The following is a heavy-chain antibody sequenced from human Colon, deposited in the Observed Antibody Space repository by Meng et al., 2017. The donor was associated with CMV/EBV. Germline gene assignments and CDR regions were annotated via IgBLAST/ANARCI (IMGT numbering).Heavy chain of an antibody. Sequence: KVSCKASGYTFTGYYMHWVRQAPGQGLEWMGIIYPGDSNIRYSPSFQGQVTISADKSISTAYLQWSSLKASDSAMYYCARHGGYDSSGLYDYWGQGTLVTVSS. CDR1: GYTFTGYY. CDR2: IYPGDSNI. D-gene: IGHD3-22*01. V-gene: IGHV5-51*01. CDR3: ARHGGYDSSGLYDY. J-gene: IGHJ4*02.